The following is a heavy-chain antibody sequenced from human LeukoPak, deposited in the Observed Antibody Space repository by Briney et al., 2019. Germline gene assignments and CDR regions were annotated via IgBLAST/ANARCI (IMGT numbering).Heavy chain of an antibody. V-gene: IGHV3-21*01. CDR3: ATLVPAMSWFDP. CDR1: GFTFSRYS. CDR2: ISSSSSCI. Sequence: SGGSLRLSCAASGFTFSRYSMNWVRQAPGKGLEWVSSISSSSSCIYYADSVKGRFTISRDNAKNSLYLQMNSLRAEDTAVYYCATLVPAMSWFDPWGQGTLVTVSS. D-gene: IGHD2-2*01. J-gene: IGHJ5*02.